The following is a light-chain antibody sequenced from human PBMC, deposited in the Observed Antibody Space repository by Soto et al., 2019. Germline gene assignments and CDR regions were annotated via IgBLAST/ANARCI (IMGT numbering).Light chain of an antibody. CDR1: ALPKQS. Sequence: SYELTQPPSVSVSPGQTARLTCSGDALPKQSAYWYQQKPGQAPVLVIFKDIERPSGIPERFSGSSSGTTVTLTISGVQAEDEADYYCQSADSSGTYYVFGTGTKLTVL. J-gene: IGLJ1*01. CDR2: KDI. V-gene: IGLV3-25*02. CDR3: QSADSSGTYYV.